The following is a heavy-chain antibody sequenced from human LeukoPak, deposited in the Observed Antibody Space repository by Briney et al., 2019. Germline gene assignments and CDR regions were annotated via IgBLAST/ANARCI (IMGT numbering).Heavy chain of an antibody. Sequence: ASVKVSCKASGGTFSSYAISWVRQAPGQGLEWMGGIIPIFGTANYAQKFQGRVTITTDESTSTAYMELSSLRSENTAVYYCARVSMIVVGSAFDIWGQGTMVTVSS. CDR1: GGTFSSYA. D-gene: IGHD3-22*01. V-gene: IGHV1-69*05. CDR2: IIPIFGTA. J-gene: IGHJ3*02. CDR3: ARVSMIVVGSAFDI.